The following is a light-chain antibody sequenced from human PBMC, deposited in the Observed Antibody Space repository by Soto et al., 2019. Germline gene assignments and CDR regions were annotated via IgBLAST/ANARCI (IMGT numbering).Light chain of an antibody. V-gene: IGKV1-39*01. CDR3: QQSYRTPHT. J-gene: IGKJ2*01. CDR2: AAS. Sequence: DIQMTQSPSSLSASVGDRVTITCRASQNIDTYLNWYQQRPGKAPKVLIYAASTLRSGVPSRFSGSGSGTNFTLTISSLHPEDFATYYCQQSYRTPHTFGQGTKLETK. CDR1: QNIDTY.